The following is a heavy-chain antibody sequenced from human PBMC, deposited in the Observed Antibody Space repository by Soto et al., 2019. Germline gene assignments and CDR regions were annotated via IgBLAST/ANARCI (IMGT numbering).Heavy chain of an antibody. D-gene: IGHD6-6*01. V-gene: IGHV3-11*03. CDR2: ISSSSGST. CDR1: GFTFSDYY. J-gene: IGHJ4*02. CDR3: AKNWDTTSSSSSH. Sequence: PGGSLRLSCAASGFTFSDYYMSWIRQAPGKGLEWVSYISSSSGSTNYADSVKGRFTISRDKAKNTLYLQMNSLRAEDTAVYYCAKNWDTTSSSSSHWGQGTLVTVSS.